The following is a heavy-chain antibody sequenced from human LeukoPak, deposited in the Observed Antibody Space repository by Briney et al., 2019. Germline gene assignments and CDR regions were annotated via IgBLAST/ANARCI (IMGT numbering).Heavy chain of an antibody. CDR2: ISAYNGNT. D-gene: IGHD3-10*01. J-gene: IGHJ6*04. CDR1: GYTFTSYG. V-gene: IGHV1-18*03. Sequence: ASVKVSCKASGYTFTSYGISWVRQAPGQGLEWMGWISAYNGNTNYAQKLQGRVTMTTDTSTSTAYMELRSLRSDDMAVYYCARVDRLLWFGEFYGMDVWGKGTTVTVPS. CDR3: ARVDRLLWFGEFYGMDV.